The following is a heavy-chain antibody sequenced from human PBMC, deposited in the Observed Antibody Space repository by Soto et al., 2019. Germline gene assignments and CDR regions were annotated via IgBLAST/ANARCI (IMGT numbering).Heavy chain of an antibody. J-gene: IGHJ6*02. CDR2: IYYSGST. CDR3: ARDLSYYYDSSGYLPRLYYYYGMDV. CDR1: GGSISSYD. Sequence: SETLSLTCTVSGGSISSYDWSWIRQPPGKGLEWIGYIYYSGSTNYNPSLKSRVTISVDTSKNQFSLKLSSVTAADTAVYYCARDLSYYYDSSGYLPRLYYYYGMDVWGQGTTVTAP. D-gene: IGHD3-22*01. V-gene: IGHV4-59*01.